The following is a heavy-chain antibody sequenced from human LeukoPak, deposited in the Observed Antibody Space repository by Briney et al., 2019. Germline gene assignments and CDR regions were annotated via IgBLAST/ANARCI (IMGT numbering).Heavy chain of an antibody. CDR2: IYYSGST. CDR3: ARLGWFDP. Sequence: KPSETLPLTCTVSGGSISSSSYYWGWIRQPPGKGLEWIGSIYYSGSTYYNPSLKSRVTISVDTSKNQFSLKLSSVTAADTAVYYCARLGWFDPWGQGTLVTVSS. CDR1: GGSISSSSYY. J-gene: IGHJ5*02. V-gene: IGHV4-39*01.